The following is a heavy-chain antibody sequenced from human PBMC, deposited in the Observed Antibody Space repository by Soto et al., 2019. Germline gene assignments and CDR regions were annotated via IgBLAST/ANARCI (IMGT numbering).Heavy chain of an antibody. Sequence: PGGSLRLSCAASGFTFSSYSMNWVRQAPGKGLEWVSSISSSSYIYYADSVKGRFTISRDNAKNSLYLQMNSLRAEDTAVYYCAREGSSWTRGSSDYWGQGTLVTDSS. CDR2: ISSSSYI. V-gene: IGHV3-21*01. CDR3: AREGSSWTRGSSDY. D-gene: IGHD6-13*01. CDR1: GFTFSSYS. J-gene: IGHJ4*02.